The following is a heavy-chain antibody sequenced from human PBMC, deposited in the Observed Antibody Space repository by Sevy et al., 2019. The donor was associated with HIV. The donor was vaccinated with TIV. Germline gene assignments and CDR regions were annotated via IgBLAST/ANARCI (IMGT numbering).Heavy chain of an antibody. V-gene: IGHV3-9*01. CDR1: GFNFEDYA. CDR3: AKGPGGG. D-gene: IGHD3-16*01. Sequence: GGSLRLSCAASGFNFEDYAMQWVRQAPGKGLEWVSGISWNSGSIGYADSVKGRFTSSRDNAKKSLYLQMNSLRAEDTALYYCAKGPGGGWGQGTLVTVSS. J-gene: IGHJ4*02. CDR2: ISWNSGSI.